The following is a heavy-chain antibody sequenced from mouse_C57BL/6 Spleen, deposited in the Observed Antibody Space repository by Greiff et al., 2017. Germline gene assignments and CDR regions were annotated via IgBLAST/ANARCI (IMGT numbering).Heavy chain of an antibody. CDR3: ASSLYDGYAMDY. Sequence: VQLQQSGAELVKPGASVKLSCKASGYTFTSYWMHWVKQRPGQGLEWIGMIHPNSGSTNYNEKFKSKATLTVDKSSSTAYMQLSSLTSEDSAVYYCASSLYDGYAMDYWGQGTSVTVSS. CDR1: GYTFTSYW. J-gene: IGHJ4*01. CDR2: IHPNSGST. V-gene: IGHV1-64*01. D-gene: IGHD2-3*01.